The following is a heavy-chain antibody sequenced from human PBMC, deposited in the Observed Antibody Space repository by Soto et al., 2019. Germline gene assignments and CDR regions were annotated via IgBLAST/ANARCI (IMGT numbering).Heavy chain of an antibody. CDR2: IYYSGST. CDR3: ARGVATIGP. CDR1: GDSISSYY. D-gene: IGHD5-12*01. J-gene: IGHJ5*02. Sequence: SETLSLTCSVSGDSISSYYWSWSRQPQGKGLEWIGYIYYSGSTNYNPSFKSRVTISVDTPKNQFSLKLTSVTAADTAVYYCARGVATIGPWGQGTLVTVSS. V-gene: IGHV4-59*01.